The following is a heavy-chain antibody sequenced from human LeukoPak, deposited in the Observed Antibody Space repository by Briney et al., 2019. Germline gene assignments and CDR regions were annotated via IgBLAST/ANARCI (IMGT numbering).Heavy chain of an antibody. CDR1: GGTFSSYA. D-gene: IGHD3-10*01. J-gene: IGHJ6*02. CDR2: IIPIFGTA. Sequence: SVKVSCKASGGTFSSYAISWVRQAPGQGLEWMGGIIPIFGTANYAQKFQGRVTITADESTSTAYMELSSLRSEDTAVYYCARGPVITMVRGVKYYYYYGMDVWGQGTLVTVSS. CDR3: ARGPVITMVRGVKYYYYYGMDV. V-gene: IGHV1-69*01.